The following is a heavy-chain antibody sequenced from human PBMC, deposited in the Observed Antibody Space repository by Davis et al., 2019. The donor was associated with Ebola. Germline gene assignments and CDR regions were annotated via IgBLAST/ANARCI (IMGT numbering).Heavy chain of an antibody. V-gene: IGHV3-48*02. D-gene: IGHD3/OR15-3a*01. CDR1: GFVFSDFS. J-gene: IGHJ4*02. CDR2: ITKGSDAI. Sequence: PGGSLRLSCAASGFVFSDFSMNWVRQAPGTGLEWITYITKGSDAIHYADSVKGRFTVSRDNAKNSVFLQMSSLRDEDSAVYYCARDRFFAFDFWSQGVHVSVSS. CDR3: ARDRFFAFDF.